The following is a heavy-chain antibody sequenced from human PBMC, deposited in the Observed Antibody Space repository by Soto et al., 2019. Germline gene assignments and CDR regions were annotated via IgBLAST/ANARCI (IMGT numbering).Heavy chain of an antibody. CDR1: GFTFSGSA. V-gene: IGHV3-73*01. CDR3: TTHAPEDMIRM. CDR2: IRNKANSYAT. J-gene: IGHJ4*02. D-gene: IGHD2-15*01. Sequence: PGGSLRLSCAASGFTFSGSALHWVRQASGKGLEWVGRIRNKANSYATAYAASVKGRFTISRDDSKNTAFLQMNSLKTEDTALYYCTTHAPEDMIRMWGPGTLVTVSS.